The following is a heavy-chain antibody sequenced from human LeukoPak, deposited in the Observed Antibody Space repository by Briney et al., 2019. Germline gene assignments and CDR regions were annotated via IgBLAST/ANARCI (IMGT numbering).Heavy chain of an antibody. V-gene: IGHV3-7*01. Sequence: GGSLRLSCAASGFTFSSYWMSWVRQAPGKGLEWVANINQDGSEKYYVDSVKGRFPISRDNAKNSLYLQMTSLRAEETAVYYCAKEASLNYMDVWGRGTTVTVSS. CDR3: AKEASLNYMDV. D-gene: IGHD5-24*01. J-gene: IGHJ6*04. CDR2: INQDGSEK. CDR1: GFTFSSYW.